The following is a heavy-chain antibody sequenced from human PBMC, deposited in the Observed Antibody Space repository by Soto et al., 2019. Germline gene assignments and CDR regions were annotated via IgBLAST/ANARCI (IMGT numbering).Heavy chain of an antibody. J-gene: IGHJ6*02. V-gene: IGHV2-5*02. CDR1: GFSLTRGVA. CDR2: IYWDDDK. D-gene: IGHD3-10*01. Sequence: QITLKESGPTLVKPTQTLTLTCTFSGFSLTRGVAVGWIRQPPGKALEWLSLIYWDDDKRYSPSLKSRLTIPXDXXKNRVVLTLTTLGPVDTATYYCARDSYGSGYGMDVWGQGTTVTVSS. CDR3: ARDSYGSGYGMDV.